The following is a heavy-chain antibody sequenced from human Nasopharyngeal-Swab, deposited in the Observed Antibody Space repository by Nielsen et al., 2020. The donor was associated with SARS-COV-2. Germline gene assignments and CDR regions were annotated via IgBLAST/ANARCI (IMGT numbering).Heavy chain of an antibody. V-gene: IGHV4-34*01. J-gene: IGHJ5*02. CDR2: INHSGST. D-gene: IGHD6-19*01. CDR3: ARDYSSGWLYNWFDP. Sequence: SETLSLTCVVYGGSFNGFSWNWIRQPPGKGLEWIGEINHSGSTNYNPSLKSRVTISVDTSKNQFSLNLSSVTAADTAVYYCARDYSSGWLYNWFDPWGQGTLVTVSS. CDR1: GGSFNGFS.